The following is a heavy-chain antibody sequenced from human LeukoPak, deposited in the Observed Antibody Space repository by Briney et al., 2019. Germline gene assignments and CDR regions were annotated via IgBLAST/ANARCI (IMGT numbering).Heavy chain of an antibody. Sequence: GGSLRLSCAASGFTFSSYAMHWVRQAPGKGLEWVAVISYDGSNKYYADSVKGRFTISRDNSKNTLYLQMNSLRAEDTAVYYCARAGGFDIWGQGILVTVSS. D-gene: IGHD3-9*01. V-gene: IGHV3-30-3*01. J-gene: IGHJ4*02. CDR2: ISYDGSNK. CDR1: GFTFSSYA. CDR3: ARAGGFDI.